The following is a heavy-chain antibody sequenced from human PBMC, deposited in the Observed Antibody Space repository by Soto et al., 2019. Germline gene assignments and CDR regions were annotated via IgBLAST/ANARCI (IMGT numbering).Heavy chain of an antibody. CDR3: ARVDAKDAFDI. V-gene: IGHV4-39*07. CDR2: IYYSGST. CDR1: GGSISSSSYY. J-gene: IGHJ3*02. D-gene: IGHD3-9*01. Sequence: SETLSLTCTVSGGSISSSSYYWGWIRQPPGKGLEWIGNIYYSGSTYYNPSLKSRVTISVDTSKNLFSLKLSSVTAADTAVYYCARVDAKDAFDIWGQGTMVTVSS.